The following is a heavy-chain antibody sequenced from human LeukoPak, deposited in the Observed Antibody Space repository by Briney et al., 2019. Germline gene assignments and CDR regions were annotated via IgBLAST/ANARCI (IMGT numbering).Heavy chain of an antibody. V-gene: IGHV4-38-2*02. CDR2: IYHSGST. CDR1: GYSISSGYY. J-gene: IGHJ4*02. Sequence: PSETLSLTCTVSGYSISSGYYWGWIRQPPGKGLEWIGSIYHSGSTYYNPSLKSRVTISVDTSKNQFSLKLSSVTAADTAVYYCARDGEHTAMVAPFDYWGQGTLVTVSS. D-gene: IGHD5-18*01. CDR3: ARDGEHTAMVAPFDY.